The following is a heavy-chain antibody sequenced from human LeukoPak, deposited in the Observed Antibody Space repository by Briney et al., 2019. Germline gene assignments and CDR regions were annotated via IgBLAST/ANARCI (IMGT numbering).Heavy chain of an antibody. D-gene: IGHD1-26*01. CDR2: YYPGDSNN. CDR1: GYRFISYW. V-gene: IGHV5-51*01. Sequence: GAPLNISCKGSGYRFISYWSGWVRQMPGKGLAWMGIYYPGDSNNRYSPSFQGQVTISADKSISTAYLQWSSLKASDTAMYYCARQVGATLYFDYWGQGTQVTVSS. CDR3: ARQVGATLYFDY. J-gene: IGHJ4*02.